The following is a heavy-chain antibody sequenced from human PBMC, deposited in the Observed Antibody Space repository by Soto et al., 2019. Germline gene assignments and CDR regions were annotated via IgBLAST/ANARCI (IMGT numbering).Heavy chain of an antibody. CDR2: IWYDGSNK. CDR3: AKNFWGITMVRGYFGY. D-gene: IGHD3-10*01. J-gene: IGHJ4*02. Sequence: GGSLRLSCAASGFTFSSYGMHWVRQAPGKGLEWVAVIWYDGSNKYYADSVKGRFTISRDNSKNTLYLQMNSLRAEDTAVYYCAKNFWGITMVRGYFGYWGQGTLVTVSS. V-gene: IGHV3-33*06. CDR1: GFTFSSYG.